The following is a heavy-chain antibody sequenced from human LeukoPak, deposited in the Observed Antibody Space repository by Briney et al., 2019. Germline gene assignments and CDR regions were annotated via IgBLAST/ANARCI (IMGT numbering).Heavy chain of an antibody. V-gene: IGHV3-48*03. J-gene: IGHJ4*02. CDR1: GFNFRDYE. CDR2: ISGSSGII. D-gene: IGHD4-11*01. CDR3: TRDSFFDGNYRPDYFDC. Sequence: GGSLRLSCAASGFNFRDYEMNWVRQAPGKGLEWLSYISGSSGIIYYADSVKGRFSISRDNAKNSLYLQMNSLRAEDTAIYYCTRDSFFDGNYRPDYFDCXXQGTLVTVSS.